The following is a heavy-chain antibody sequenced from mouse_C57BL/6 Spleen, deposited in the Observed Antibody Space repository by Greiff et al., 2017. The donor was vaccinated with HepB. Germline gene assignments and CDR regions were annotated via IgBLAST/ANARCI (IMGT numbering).Heavy chain of an antibody. CDR1: GYTFTDYY. Sequence: EVQLQQSGPELVKPGASVKISCKASGYTFTDYYMNWVKQSHGKSLEWIGDINPNNGGTSYNQKFKGKATLTVDKSSSTAYMELRSLTSEDSAVYYCARDELIIYYGTLDDWGQGTTLTVSS. V-gene: IGHV1-26*01. D-gene: IGHD2-1*01. CDR3: ARDELIIYYGTLDD. J-gene: IGHJ2*01. CDR2: INPNNGGT.